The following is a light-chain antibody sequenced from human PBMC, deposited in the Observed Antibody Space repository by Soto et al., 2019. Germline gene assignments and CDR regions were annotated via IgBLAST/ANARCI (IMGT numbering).Light chain of an antibody. CDR1: QGIASY. V-gene: IGKV1-9*01. CDR2: AAS. J-gene: IGKJ3*01. CDR3: QQLNSYPIT. Sequence: DIQLTQSPSFLSASVGDRVTITCRASQGIASYLVWYQQKPGKAPKLLIYAASTLQSGVPSRFSGSGSVTEFTLTISSLQPEDFATSYGQQLNSYPITFGPGTKVDIK.